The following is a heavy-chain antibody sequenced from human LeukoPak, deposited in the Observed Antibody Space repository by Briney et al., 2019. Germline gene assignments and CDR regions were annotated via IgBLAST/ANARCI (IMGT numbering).Heavy chain of an antibody. CDR2: INHSGST. Sequence: PSETLSLTCAVYGGSFSGYYWSWNRQPPGKGLEWIGEINHSGSTNYNPSLKSRVTISVDTSKNQFSLKLSSVTAADTAVYYCARIHDYGDYGGWFDPWGQGTLVTVSS. V-gene: IGHV4-34*01. D-gene: IGHD4-17*01. J-gene: IGHJ5*02. CDR1: GGSFSGYY. CDR3: ARIHDYGDYGGWFDP.